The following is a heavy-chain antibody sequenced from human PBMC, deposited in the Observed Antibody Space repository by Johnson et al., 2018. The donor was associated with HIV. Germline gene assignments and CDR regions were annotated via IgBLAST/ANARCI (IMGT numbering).Heavy chain of an antibody. V-gene: IGHV3-23*04. CDR3: AREWELLNYAFDI. J-gene: IGHJ3*02. CDR2: LSGSGGST. CDR1: GFTFSSYA. Sequence: MLLVESGGGLVQPGGSLRLSCAASGFTFSSYAMSWVRQAPGKGLEWVSALSGSGGSTYYADSVKGRFTISRDNSKNTLYLQMNSLRAEDTAVYYCAREWELLNYAFDIWGQGTMVTVSS. D-gene: IGHD1-26*01.